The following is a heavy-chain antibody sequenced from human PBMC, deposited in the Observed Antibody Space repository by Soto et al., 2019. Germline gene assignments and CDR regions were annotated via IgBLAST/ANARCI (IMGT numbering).Heavy chain of an antibody. CDR3: ARMGGGWGVDYFDY. Sequence: QVTLKESGTVLVKPTETLTLTCTVSGFSLSNARMGVSWIRQPPGKALEGLAHIFSNDEKSYSTSLKSRLTISKNTSKRQVVLTRTNKDPVDKATYYCARMGGGWGVDYFDYWGQGTLVTVCS. D-gene: IGHD6-19*01. CDR1: GFSLSNARMG. J-gene: IGHJ4*02. V-gene: IGHV2-26*01. CDR2: IFSNDEK.